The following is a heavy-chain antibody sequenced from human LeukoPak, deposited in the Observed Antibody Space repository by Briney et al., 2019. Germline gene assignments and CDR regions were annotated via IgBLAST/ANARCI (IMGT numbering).Heavy chain of an antibody. CDR3: ARVDILTGYYFFDS. J-gene: IGHJ4*02. Sequence: ASVKVSCKASGYTFTNDGISWVREAPGQGLEWMGWISADNGNTYYTQNFQGRLSMTTKTSTSTAYMEVRSLRSDDTAVFYCARVDILTGYYFFDSWGQGTLVTVSS. V-gene: IGHV1-18*01. D-gene: IGHD3-9*01. CDR2: ISADNGNT. CDR1: GYTFTNDG.